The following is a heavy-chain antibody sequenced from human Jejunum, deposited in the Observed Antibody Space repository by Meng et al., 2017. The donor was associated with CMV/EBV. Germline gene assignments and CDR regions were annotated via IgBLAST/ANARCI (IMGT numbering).Heavy chain of an antibody. CDR1: GFTFRNYA. CDR2: IHANGAGT. V-gene: IGHV3-23*01. Sequence: GSLRLSCTVSGFTFRNYAMTWVRQAPGKGLEWVSRIHANGAGTYYADSVKGRFTISRDNSKNTLYLQMNSLTAEDTAVYYCGKDPDYWGQGTLVTVSS. CDR3: GKDPDY. J-gene: IGHJ4*02.